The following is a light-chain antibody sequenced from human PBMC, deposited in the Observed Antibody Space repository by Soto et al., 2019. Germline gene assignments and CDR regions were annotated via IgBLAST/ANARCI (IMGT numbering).Light chain of an antibody. Sequence: DIVMTQSPDSLAVSLGERATINCKSSQSVLYSPNNKNYLAWYQQKPGQPPKLLIYWASTRQSGVPDRFSGSGSGTDFTLTISSLQDEDVAVYCCQQYSHLPMYTLGQGTKLEIK. CDR2: WAS. CDR3: QQYSHLPMYT. V-gene: IGKV4-1*01. J-gene: IGKJ2*01. CDR1: QSVLYSPNNKNY.